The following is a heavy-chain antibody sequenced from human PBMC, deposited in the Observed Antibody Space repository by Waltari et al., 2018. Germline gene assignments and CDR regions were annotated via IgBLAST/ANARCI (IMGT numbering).Heavy chain of an antibody. V-gene: IGHV3-48*02. D-gene: IGHD1-26*01. CDR1: GFAFSSHS. CDR3: ATVGVENQWELLRYDY. Sequence: EVQLVESGGGLVQPGGSLRLSCEASGFAFSSHSMNWVRQAPGKGLGCVSYISGSRSNIHYADSVKGRFTISRDNANDSLYLQMNSLRDEDTAVYYCATVGVENQWELLRYDYWGQGTLVTVSS. CDR2: ISGSRSNI. J-gene: IGHJ4*02.